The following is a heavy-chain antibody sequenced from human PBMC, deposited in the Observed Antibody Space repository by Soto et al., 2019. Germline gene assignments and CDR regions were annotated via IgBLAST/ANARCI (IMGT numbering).Heavy chain of an antibody. J-gene: IGHJ6*02. CDR2: IIPIFGTA. CDR3: ARGMMDFGDYYYCGMDV. Sequence: QVQLVQSGAEVKKPGSSVKVSCKASGGTFSSYAISWVRQAPGQGLEWMGGIIPIFGTANYAQKFQGRVTITADEAXSXXYMELSSLRSEDTAVYYCARGMMDFGDYYYCGMDVWGQGTTVTVSS. V-gene: IGHV1-69*12. CDR1: GGTFSSYA. D-gene: IGHD3-10*01.